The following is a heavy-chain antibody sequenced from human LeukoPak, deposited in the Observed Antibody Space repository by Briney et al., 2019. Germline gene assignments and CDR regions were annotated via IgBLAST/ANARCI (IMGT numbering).Heavy chain of an antibody. V-gene: IGHV1-69*05. J-gene: IGHJ4*02. CDR1: GGTFSSYA. D-gene: IGHD1-26*01. CDR2: IIPIFGTA. Sequence: SVKVSFKASGGTFSSYAISWVRQAPGQGLEWMGRIIPIFGTANYAQEFQGRVTITTDESTSTAYMELSSLRSEDTAVYYCARVEEIGGATTPYWGQGTLVIVSS. CDR3: ARVEEIGGATTPY.